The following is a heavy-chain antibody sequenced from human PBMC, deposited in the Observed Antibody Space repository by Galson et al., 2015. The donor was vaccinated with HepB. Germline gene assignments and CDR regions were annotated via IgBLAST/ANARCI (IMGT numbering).Heavy chain of an antibody. D-gene: IGHD3-22*01. Sequence: SLRLSCAASGLIFSNAWLSWVRQAPGKGLEWVGLIKSKTDGETTDYAAPVKSRFAISRDDSKNTLYLQMNRLKTEDTALYYCTTDGAYYYDSFDYWGQGTLVTVSS. CDR1: GLIFSNAW. CDR3: TTDGAYYYDSFDY. CDR2: IKSKTDGETT. J-gene: IGHJ4*02. V-gene: IGHV3-15*01.